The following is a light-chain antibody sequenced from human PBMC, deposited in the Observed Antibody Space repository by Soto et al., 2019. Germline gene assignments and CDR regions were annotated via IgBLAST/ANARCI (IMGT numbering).Light chain of an antibody. CDR3: AAWDDSLNGLG. Sequence: QPVLTQPPSASGTPGQRVTISCSGSSSNIGINAVNWYQQLPGTAPKLVIYDNNQRPSGVPDRFSGSKSGISASLAISGLQSEDEADYSCAAWDDSLNGLGFGTGTKLTVL. J-gene: IGLJ1*01. CDR1: SSNIGINA. CDR2: DNN. V-gene: IGLV1-44*01.